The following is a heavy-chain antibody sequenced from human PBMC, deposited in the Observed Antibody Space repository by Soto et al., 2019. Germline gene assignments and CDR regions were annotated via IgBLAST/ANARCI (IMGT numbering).Heavy chain of an antibody. J-gene: IGHJ5*02. CDR3: AKDGNPIPYLTGYYRLGWFDP. CDR2: ISGSGGST. Sequence: GGSLRLSCAASGFTFSSYAMSWVRQAPGKGLERVSAISGSGGSTYYADSVKGRFTISRDNSKSTLYLQMNSLRAEDTAVYYCAKDGNPIPYLTGYYRLGWFDPWGQGTLVTVSS. CDR1: GFTFSSYA. V-gene: IGHV3-23*01. D-gene: IGHD3-9*01.